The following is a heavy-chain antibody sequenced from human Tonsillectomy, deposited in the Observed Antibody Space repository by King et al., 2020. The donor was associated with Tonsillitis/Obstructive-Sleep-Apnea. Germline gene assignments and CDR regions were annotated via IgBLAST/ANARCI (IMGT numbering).Heavy chain of an antibody. CDR2: IYPDDSDS. CDR1: GYTFTNYW. Sequence: QLVQSGAEVKKPGESLKISCQGSGYTFTNYWIGWVRQMPGKGLEWMGIIYPDDSDSRYSPSFQGQVTFPADKPINTVYLQGSSLETSDTAMYFCARDSRSVVDNWYFDLWGRGTLVTVSS. D-gene: IGHD3-22*01. CDR3: ARDSRSVVDNWYFDL. J-gene: IGHJ2*01. V-gene: IGHV5-51*04.